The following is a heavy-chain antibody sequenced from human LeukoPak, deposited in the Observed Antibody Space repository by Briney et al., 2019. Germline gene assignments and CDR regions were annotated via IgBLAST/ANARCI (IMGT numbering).Heavy chain of an antibody. CDR1: GFTFSSYA. Sequence: PGGSLRLSCAASGFTFSSYAMSWVRQAPGKGLEWVSLISGDGGSTYHADSVKGRFTIPRDNSKNSLYLQMNSLRTEDTALYYCAKGRGDGYNYHVDYWGQGTLVTVSS. CDR3: AKGRGDGYNYHVDY. D-gene: IGHD5-24*01. V-gene: IGHV3-43*02. J-gene: IGHJ4*02. CDR2: ISGDGGST.